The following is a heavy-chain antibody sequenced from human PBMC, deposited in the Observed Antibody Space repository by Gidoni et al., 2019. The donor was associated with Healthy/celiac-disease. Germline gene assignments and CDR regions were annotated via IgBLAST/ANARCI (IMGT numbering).Heavy chain of an antibody. J-gene: IGHJ5*02. Sequence: QVQLVQSGAEVKKPGASVKVSCMASGYTFTVYYMLWVRQAPGQGLEWMGWINPNSGGTNYAQKFQGRVTMTRDTSISTAYMELSRLRSDDTAVYYCARSPIRYCSSTSCSGPWFDPWGQGTLVNVSS. V-gene: IGHV1-2*02. D-gene: IGHD2-2*01. CDR1: GYTFTVYY. CDR2: INPNSGGT. CDR3: ARSPIRYCSSTSCSGPWFDP.